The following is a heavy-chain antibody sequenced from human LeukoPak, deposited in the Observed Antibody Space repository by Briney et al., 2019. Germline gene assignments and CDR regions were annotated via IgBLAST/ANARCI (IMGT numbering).Heavy chain of an antibody. D-gene: IGHD3-10*01. CDR2: IYYSGST. J-gene: IGHJ5*01. V-gene: IGHV4-31*03. Sequence: SQTLSLTCTVSGGSISSGGYYWSWIRQHPGKGLECIGYIYYSGSTYYNPSLKSRVTISVDTSKNQFSLKLSSVTAADTAVYYCARVADLGSPDWFDPWGQGTLVTVSS. CDR3: ARVADLGSPDWFDP. CDR1: GGSISSGGYY.